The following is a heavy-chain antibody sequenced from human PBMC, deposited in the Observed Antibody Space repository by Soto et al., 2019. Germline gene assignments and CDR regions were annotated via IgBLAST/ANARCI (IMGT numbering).Heavy chain of an antibody. D-gene: IGHD3-3*02. Sequence: QLQLQESGPGLVKPSETLSLTCTVSGGSISSSDYYWGWIRQPPGKGLEWIGAIYYSGTTYYSPSLQSRVTISVDTSKNQFSLKMRSVTAADTAVYVCARQAGAFGYYMDVWGKGPTVTVSS. CDR2: IYYSGTT. CDR1: GGSISSSDYY. V-gene: IGHV4-39*01. CDR3: ARQAGAFGYYMDV. J-gene: IGHJ6*03.